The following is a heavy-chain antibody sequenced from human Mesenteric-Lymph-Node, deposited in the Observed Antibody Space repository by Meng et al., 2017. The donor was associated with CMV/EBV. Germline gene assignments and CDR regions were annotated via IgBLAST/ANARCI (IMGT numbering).Heavy chain of an antibody. V-gene: IGHV4-31*02. J-gene: IGHJ4*02. D-gene: IGHD2-15*01. CDR2: IYYSGRT. Sequence: SRGGYYWSWIRQDQGKGLEWIGYIYYSGRTYYNPTHKSRVTISVDTSKNQFSLKLSSVTAADTAVYYCARDHGSRYCSGGSCQGIDYWGQGTLVTVSS. CDR3: ARDHGSRYCSGGSCQGIDY. CDR1: SRGGYY.